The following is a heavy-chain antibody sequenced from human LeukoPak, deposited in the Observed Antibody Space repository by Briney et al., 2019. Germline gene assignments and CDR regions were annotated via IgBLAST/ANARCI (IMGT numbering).Heavy chain of an antibody. D-gene: IGHD3-22*01. CDR1: GFTFSSYW. J-gene: IGHJ4*02. Sequence: GGSLRLSCAASGFTFSSYWMSWVRQAPGKGLEWVANIKQDGSEKYYVDSVKGRFTTSRDNAKNSLYLQMNSLRAEDTAVYYCARDRGVGYYDSSALDYWGQGTLVTVSS. CDR2: IKQDGSEK. V-gene: IGHV3-7*01. CDR3: ARDRGVGYYDSSALDY.